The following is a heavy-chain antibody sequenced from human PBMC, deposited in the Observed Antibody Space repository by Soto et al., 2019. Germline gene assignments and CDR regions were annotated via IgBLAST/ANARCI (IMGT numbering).Heavy chain of an antibody. D-gene: IGHD3-22*01. CDR1: GFTFSSYA. CDR2: ISGSGGST. V-gene: IGHV3-23*01. J-gene: IGHJ4*02. Sequence: GGSLRLSCAASGFTFSSYAMSWVRQAPGKGLEWVSAISGSGGSTYYADSVKGRFTISRDNSKNTLYLQMNSLRAEDTAVYYCAKAHDSSGYYYGILDYWGQGTLVTVSS. CDR3: AKAHDSSGYYYGILDY.